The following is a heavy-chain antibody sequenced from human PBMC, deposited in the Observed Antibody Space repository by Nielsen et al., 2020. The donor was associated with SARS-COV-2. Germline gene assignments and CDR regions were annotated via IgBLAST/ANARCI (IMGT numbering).Heavy chain of an antibody. Sequence: SVKVSCKASGGTFSSYAISWVRQAPGQGLEWMGGIIPIFGTANYAQKFQGRVTITADKSTSTAYMELSSLRSEDTAVYYCASHYYDSSGFLWAPDYWGQGTLVTVSS. CDR1: GGTFSSYA. CDR3: ASHYYDSSGFLWAPDY. CDR2: IIPIFGTA. J-gene: IGHJ4*02. V-gene: IGHV1-69*06. D-gene: IGHD3-22*01.